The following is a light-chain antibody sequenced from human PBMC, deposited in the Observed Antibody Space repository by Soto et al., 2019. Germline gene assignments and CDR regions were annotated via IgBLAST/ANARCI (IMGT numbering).Light chain of an antibody. CDR2: EGS. Sequence: QSALTQPASVSGSPGQSVTISCTGTSSDVGSYNLVSWYQQHPGKAPKLMIYEGSKRPSGVSNRSSGSKAGNTASLTISGLQSEDEADYYCCSYAGSSPSVFGGGTKVTVL. V-gene: IGLV2-23*01. CDR1: SSDVGSYNL. J-gene: IGLJ2*01. CDR3: CSYAGSSPSV.